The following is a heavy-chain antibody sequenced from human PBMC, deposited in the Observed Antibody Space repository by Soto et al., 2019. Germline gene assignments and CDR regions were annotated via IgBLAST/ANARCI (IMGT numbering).Heavy chain of an antibody. CDR3: ARDIFCGRDSCYSFTFDI. CDR2: ISAYNGNT. Sequence: ASVKVSCKASGGTFSSYAISWVRQAPGQGLEWMGWISAYNGNTNYAQKLQGRVTMTTDTSTSTAYMELRSLRSDDTAVYYCARDIFCGRDSCYSFTFDIWGQGTMVTVSS. J-gene: IGHJ3*02. V-gene: IGHV1-18*01. CDR1: GGTFSSYA. D-gene: IGHD2-15*01.